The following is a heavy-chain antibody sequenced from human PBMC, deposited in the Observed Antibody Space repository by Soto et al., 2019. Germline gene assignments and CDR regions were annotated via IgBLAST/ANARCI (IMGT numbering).Heavy chain of an antibody. J-gene: IGHJ5*02. V-gene: IGHV1-46*01. D-gene: IGHD2-21*01. CDR3: ARESHSTYWFDP. Sequence: GSVKVFFKTSGYPFTSFYLHFLRQAPGQGLEWMGNINPIGDYTTYAPNFQGRVTMTWDTPTSTVYMELRSLRSEDTAVYFCARESHSTYWFDPWGQGTMVTVSS. CDR1: GYPFTSFY. CDR2: INPIGDYT.